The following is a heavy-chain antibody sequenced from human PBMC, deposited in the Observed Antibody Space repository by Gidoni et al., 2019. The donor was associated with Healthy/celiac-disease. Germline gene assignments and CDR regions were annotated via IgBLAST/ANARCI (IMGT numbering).Heavy chain of an antibody. Sequence: QVQLQQWGAGLLTPSEPLSLTCAVYGGSFSGYYWSWIRQPPGKGLEWIGEINHSGSTNYNPSLKSRVTISVDTSKNQFSLKLSSVTAADTAVYYCARIVPAAMYFDYWGQGTLVTVSS. CDR1: GGSFSGYY. CDR2: INHSGST. D-gene: IGHD2-2*01. J-gene: IGHJ4*02. V-gene: IGHV4-34*01. CDR3: ARIVPAAMYFDY.